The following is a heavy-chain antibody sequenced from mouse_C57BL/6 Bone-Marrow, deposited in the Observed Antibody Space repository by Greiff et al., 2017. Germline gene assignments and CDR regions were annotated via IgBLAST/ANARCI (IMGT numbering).Heavy chain of an antibody. CDR1: GYTFTDYY. CDR3: ARGTAYDWYFDV. CDR2: INPNNGGT. V-gene: IGHV1-26*01. D-gene: IGHD1-2*01. Sequence: EVQLQQSGPELVKPGASVKISCKASGYTFTDYYMNWVKQSHGKSLEWIGDINPNNGGTSYNQKFKGKATLTVDTSYSTAYMERRSLTYEESAVYYCARGTAYDWYFDVWGTGTTVTVSS. J-gene: IGHJ1*03.